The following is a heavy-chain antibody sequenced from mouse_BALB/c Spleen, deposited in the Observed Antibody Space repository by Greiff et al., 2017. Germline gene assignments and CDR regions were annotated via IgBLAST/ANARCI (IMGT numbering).Heavy chain of an antibody. V-gene: IGHV5-17*02. CDR2: ISSGSSTI. D-gene: IGHD2-4*01. J-gene: IGHJ4*01. Sequence: EVQLVESGGGLVQPGGSRKLSCAASGFTFRSFGMHWVRQAPEKGLEWVAYISSGSSTIYYADTVKGRFTISRNNPKNTLFLQMTSLRSEDTAMYYGARSDYDDLYAMDYWGQGTSVTVSS. CDR1: GFTFRSFG. CDR3: ARSDYDDLYAMDY.